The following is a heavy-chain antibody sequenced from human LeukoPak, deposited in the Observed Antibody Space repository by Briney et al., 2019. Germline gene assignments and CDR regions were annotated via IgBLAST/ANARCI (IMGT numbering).Heavy chain of an antibody. CDR2: ISSSSSYI. J-gene: IGHJ6*03. D-gene: IGHD3-10*01. V-gene: IGHV3-21*01. CDR1: GFTFSSYS. Sequence: RAGGSLRLSCAASGFTFSSYSMNWVRQAPGKGLEWVSSISSSSSYIYYADSVKGRFTISRDNAKNSLYLQMNSLRAEDTAVYYCARDYGSGSYFGNRYYYYMDVWGKGTTVTISS. CDR3: ARDYGSGSYFGNRYYYYMDV.